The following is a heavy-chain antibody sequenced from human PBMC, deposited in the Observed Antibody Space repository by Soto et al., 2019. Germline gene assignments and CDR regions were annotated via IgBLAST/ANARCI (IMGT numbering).Heavy chain of an antibody. V-gene: IGHV4-59*01. J-gene: IGHJ4*02. D-gene: IGHD6-6*01. CDR3: ARNSPEEYSSSSAFDY. CDR2: IYYSGST. CDR1: GGSISSYY. Sequence: SETLSLTCTVSGGSISSYYWSWIRQPPGKGLEWIGYIYYSGSTNYNPSLKSRVTISVDTSKNQFSLKLSSVTAADTAVYYCARNSPEEYSSSSAFDYWGQGTLVTVSS.